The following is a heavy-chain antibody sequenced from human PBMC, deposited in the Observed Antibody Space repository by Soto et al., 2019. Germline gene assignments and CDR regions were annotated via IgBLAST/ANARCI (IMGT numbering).Heavy chain of an antibody. CDR3: GYSGYDQLYYFDY. D-gene: IGHD5-12*01. CDR2: IYDSGST. CDR1: GGSISSYY. J-gene: IGHJ4*02. Sequence: PSETLSLTCTVSGGSISSYYWSWIRQPPGKGLEWIGFIYDSGSTNYNPSLKSRVTISVDTSKNQFSLRLSSVTAADTAVYYCGYSGYDQLYYFDYWGQGTLVTVSS. V-gene: IGHV4-59*08.